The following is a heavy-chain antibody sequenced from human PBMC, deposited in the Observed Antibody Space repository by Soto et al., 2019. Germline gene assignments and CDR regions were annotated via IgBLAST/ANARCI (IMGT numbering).Heavy chain of an antibody. CDR3: AKGGDSWSGYSPH. CDR2: ISATAVSS. V-gene: IGHV3-23*01. D-gene: IGHD3-3*01. Sequence: GGSLRLSCAASAFGFSHYVMSWVRQAPGKGLEWVSGISATAVSSYSADTVKGRFTISRDNSQNMLYLQMNSLTAEDTAVYYCAKGGDSWSGYSPHWGQGTLVTVSS. CDR1: AFGFSHYV. J-gene: IGHJ4*02.